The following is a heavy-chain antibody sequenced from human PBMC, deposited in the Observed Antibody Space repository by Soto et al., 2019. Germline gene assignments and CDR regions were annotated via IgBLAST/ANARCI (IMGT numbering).Heavy chain of an antibody. J-gene: IGHJ6*02. V-gene: IGHV1-69*01. D-gene: IGHD2-15*01. CDR1: GGTFSSYA. CDR2: IIPIFGTA. Sequence: QVQLVQSGAEVKKPGSSVKVSCTASGGTFSSYAISWVRQAPGQGLEWMGGIIPIFGTANYAQKFQGIFTMTADEPTSTAYMELSRLRSEDTAGDYCARHRPALRLTFYGMDVWGQGTTVTVSS. CDR3: ARHRPALRLTFYGMDV.